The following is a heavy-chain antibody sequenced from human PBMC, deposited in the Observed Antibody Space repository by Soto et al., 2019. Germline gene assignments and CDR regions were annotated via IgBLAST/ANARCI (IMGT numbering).Heavy chain of an antibody. CDR2: IYYTGST. D-gene: IGHD3-16*01. V-gene: IGHV4-39*01. CDR3: ARQAGAFGYYMDV. CDR1: SGSISSSYYY. Sequence: QLQLQESGPGLVKPSGSLSLTCTVSSGSISSSYYYWGWIRQPPGKGLEWIGAIYYTGSTYYNPPLQSRVTISVDTSKNQFSLKMSSVTAADTAVYFCARQAGAFGYYMDVWGKGATVTVSS. J-gene: IGHJ6*03.